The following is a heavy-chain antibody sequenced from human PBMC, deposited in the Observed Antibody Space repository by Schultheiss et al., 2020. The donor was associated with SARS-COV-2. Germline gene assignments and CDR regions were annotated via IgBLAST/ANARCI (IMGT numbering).Heavy chain of an antibody. Sequence: GESLKISCTASGFTFGDYAMSWVRQAPGKGLEWVSYISSSGSTIYYADSVKGRFTISRDNAKNSLYLQMNSLRAEDTAVYYCARDGVMVRGVPEFDAFDIWGQGTMVTVSS. CDR3: ARDGVMVRGVPEFDAFDI. CDR2: ISSSGSTI. CDR1: GFTFGDYA. D-gene: IGHD3-10*01. J-gene: IGHJ3*02. V-gene: IGHV3-11*01.